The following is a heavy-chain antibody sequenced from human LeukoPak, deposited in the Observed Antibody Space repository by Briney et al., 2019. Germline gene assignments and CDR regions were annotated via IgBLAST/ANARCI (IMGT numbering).Heavy chain of an antibody. D-gene: IGHD2-15*01. J-gene: IGHJ5*02. V-gene: IGHV1-18*01. CDR1: GYMFTSYA. CDR3: ARVAVGLDCSGDTFFTVFKSFDA. CDR2: IRAYNGNT. Sequence: ASVKVSSKASGYMFTSYAISWVRRAPGQGLEWMGWIRAYNGNTKYAQKFQARVTMTTDTSTSTAYMELRSLRSDDTGVYYCARVAVGLDCSGDTFFTVFKSFDAWGQGTLVTVSS.